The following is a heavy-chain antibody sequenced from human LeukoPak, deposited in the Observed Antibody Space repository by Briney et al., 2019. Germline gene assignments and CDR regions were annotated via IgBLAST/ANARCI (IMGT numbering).Heavy chain of an antibody. CDR3: ARDLAVTTPLTTLGYGMDV. CDR1: GFTFSSYS. V-gene: IGHV3-21*01. Sequence: GGSLRLSCAASGFTFSSYSMNWVRQAPGKGLECVSSISSSSSYIYYADSVKGRFTISRDNAKNSLYLQMNSLRAEDTAVYYCARDLAVTTPLTTLGYGMDVWGQGTTVTVSS. D-gene: IGHD4-17*01. CDR2: ISSSSSYI. J-gene: IGHJ6*02.